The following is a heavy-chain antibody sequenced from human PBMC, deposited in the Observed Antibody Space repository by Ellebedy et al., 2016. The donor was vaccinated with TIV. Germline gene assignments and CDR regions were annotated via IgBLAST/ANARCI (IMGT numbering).Heavy chain of an antibody. J-gene: IGHJ4*02. D-gene: IGHD6-19*01. CDR1: GFTFDDYM. Sequence: GESLKISXAASGFTFDDYMMHWVRQAPGKGLEWVSLIVWDGSYTNYADSVKGRFTISRDNSKNSLYLQMKSLRTEDTALYYCAKDIGAGTYFDCWGQGTLVTVSS. CDR3: AKDIGAGTYFDC. V-gene: IGHV3-43*01. CDR2: IVWDGSYT.